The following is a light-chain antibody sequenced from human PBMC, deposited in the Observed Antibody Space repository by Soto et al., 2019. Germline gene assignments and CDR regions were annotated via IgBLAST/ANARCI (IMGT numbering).Light chain of an antibody. CDR2: EVS. CDR3: CSYAGSSTFVV. J-gene: IGLJ2*01. V-gene: IGLV2-23*02. CDR1: SSDVGSYNL. Sequence: QSVLTQPASVSGSPGQSITISCTGTSSDVGSYNLVSWYQQHPGKAPKLMIYEVSKRPSGVSNRFSGSKSGNTASRTISGLQAEDEADYYCCSYAGSSTFVVFGGGTKVTVL.